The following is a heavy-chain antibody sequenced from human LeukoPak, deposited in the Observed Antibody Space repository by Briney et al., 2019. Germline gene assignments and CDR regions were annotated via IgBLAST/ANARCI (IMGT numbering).Heavy chain of an antibody. CDR3: AGFGAGSYY. CDR2: IYTTGSTDST. V-gene: IGHV4-4*07. CDR1: GGSISSSY. Sequence: PSETLSLTCTVSGGSISSSYCSWIRQPAGKGLEWIGRIYTTGSTDSTDFNPSLKSRVTMSVDMSKNQFSLKLGSVTAADTAVYYCAGFGAGSYYWGQGTLVTVSS. D-gene: IGHD3-10*01. J-gene: IGHJ4*02.